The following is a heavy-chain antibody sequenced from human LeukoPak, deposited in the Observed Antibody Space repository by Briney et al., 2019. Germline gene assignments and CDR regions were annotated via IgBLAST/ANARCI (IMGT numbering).Heavy chain of an antibody. CDR2: INHSGST. CDR3: ARTAAGTYSSGWYPFGREFDY. V-gene: IGHV4-34*01. D-gene: IGHD6-19*01. CDR1: GGSFSGYY. Sequence: SETLSLTCAVYGGSFSGYYWSWIRQPPGKGLEWIGEINHSGSTNYNPSLKSRVTISVDTSKNQFSLKLSSVTAADTAVYYCARTAAGTYSSGWYPFGREFDYWGQGTLVTVSS. J-gene: IGHJ4*02.